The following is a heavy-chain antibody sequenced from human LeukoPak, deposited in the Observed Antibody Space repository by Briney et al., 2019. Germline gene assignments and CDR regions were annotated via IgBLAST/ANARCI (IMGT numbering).Heavy chain of an antibody. Sequence: GGSLRLSCAASGFTFTSYSMNWVRQAPGKGLEWVSSISSSSSYIYYADSVKGRFTISRDNAKNTLYLQMNSLRAEDTAVYYCARRIAAAAAPYYFDYWGQGTLVTVSS. V-gene: IGHV3-21*01. CDR3: ARRIAAAAAPYYFDY. CDR1: GFTFTSYS. J-gene: IGHJ4*02. CDR2: ISSSSSYI. D-gene: IGHD6-13*01.